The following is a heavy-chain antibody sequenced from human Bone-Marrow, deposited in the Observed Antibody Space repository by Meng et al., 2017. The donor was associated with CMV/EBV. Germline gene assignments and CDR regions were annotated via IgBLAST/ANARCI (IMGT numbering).Heavy chain of an antibody. V-gene: IGHV3-48*03. CDR1: GFIFSSFE. CDR3: ERGVGGNDFFIASSCHV. D-gene: IGHD6-13*01. Sequence: GGSLRLSCEASGFIFSSFEMHWVRQAPGKGLEWISYISSTGSKTYYAETVKGRLTISRDNAKNSLYLQMSSARAEDTAVYYCERGVGGNDFFIASSCHVWGQGTLVTVSS. J-gene: IGHJ4*02. CDR2: ISSTGSKT.